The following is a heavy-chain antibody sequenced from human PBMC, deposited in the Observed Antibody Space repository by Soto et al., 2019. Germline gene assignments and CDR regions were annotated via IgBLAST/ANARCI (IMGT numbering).Heavy chain of an antibody. V-gene: IGHV3-33*01. J-gene: IGHJ4*02. Sequence: QVQLVESGGGVVQPGRSLRLSCAASGFTFSSYGMHWVRQAPGKGLEWVAVIWYDGSNKYYADYVKGRFTISRDNSKNTLYLQMNSLRAEDTAVYYCASSCSGGCRYPNYWGQGTLVTVSS. D-gene: IGHD2-15*01. CDR3: ASSCSGGCRYPNY. CDR2: IWYDGSNK. CDR1: GFTFSSYG.